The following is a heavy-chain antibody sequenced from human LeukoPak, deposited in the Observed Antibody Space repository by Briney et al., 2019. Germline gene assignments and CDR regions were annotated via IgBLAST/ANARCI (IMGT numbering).Heavy chain of an antibody. CDR3: ASFIGDY. CDR1: GFTFSNYW. V-gene: IGHV3-7*01. J-gene: IGHJ4*02. Sequence: PGGSLRLSCAASGFTFSNYWMNWVRQAPGKGLEWVANIKQDGSETYYVDSVKGRFTISRDNTKNSLSLQMNSLRAEDTGVYYCASFIGDYWGQGILVTVSS. CDR2: IKQDGSET.